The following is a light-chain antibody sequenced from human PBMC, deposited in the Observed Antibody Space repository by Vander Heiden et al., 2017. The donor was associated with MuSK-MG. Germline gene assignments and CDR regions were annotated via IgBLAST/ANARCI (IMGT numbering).Light chain of an antibody. CDR1: QSVSSY. CDR2: DAS. CDR3: QQRSNWPKT. V-gene: IGKV3-11*01. J-gene: IGKJ1*01. Sequence: EIVLTQSPATLSLSPGERATLSCRASQSVSSYLAWYQQKPGQPPRLLIYDASTRATDIPARFSGSGSGTDFTLTISSLEPQDFAVYYCQQRSNWPKTFGQGTKVEIK.